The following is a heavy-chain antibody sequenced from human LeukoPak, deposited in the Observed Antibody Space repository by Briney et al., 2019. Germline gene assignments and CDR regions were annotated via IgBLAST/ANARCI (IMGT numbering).Heavy chain of an antibody. CDR3: AKAQGFYDY. CDR1: GFTFSSYA. Sequence: GGSLRLSCAASGFTFSSYAMSWVRQAPGKGLEWVSGVGFDGTRYYADSVKGRFTVSRDTATNTLYLQMSSLRAEDTAIFYCAKAQGFYDYWGQGTLVTVSS. D-gene: IGHD3-3*01. CDR2: VGFDGTR. V-gene: IGHV3-23*01. J-gene: IGHJ4*02.